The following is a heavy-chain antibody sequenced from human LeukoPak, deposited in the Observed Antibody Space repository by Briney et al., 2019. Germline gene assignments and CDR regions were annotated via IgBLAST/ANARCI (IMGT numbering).Heavy chain of an antibody. CDR2: IYYSGST. CDR1: GGSISSYY. D-gene: IGHD3-10*01. V-gene: IGHV4-39*01. CDR3: ARYYGSGRIPDY. Sequence: PPETLSLTCTVSGGSISSYYWSWIRQPPGKGLEWIGSIYYSGSTYYNPSLKSRVTISVDTSKNQFSLKLSSVTAADTAVYYCARYYGSGRIPDYWGQGTLATVSS. J-gene: IGHJ4*02.